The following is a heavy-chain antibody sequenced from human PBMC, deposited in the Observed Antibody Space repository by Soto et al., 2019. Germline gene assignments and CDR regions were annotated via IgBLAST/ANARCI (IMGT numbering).Heavy chain of an antibody. CDR1: GFTFSSYA. D-gene: IGHD6-19*01. V-gene: IGHV3-23*01. Sequence: HPGGSLRLSCAASGFTFSSYAMSWVRQAPGKGLEWVSAISGSDGSTYYADSVKGRFTISRDTSKNTLYLQMNSLRVEDTAVYYCAKGPPSYSSGYYWFDPWGQGTLVTVSS. CDR2: ISGSDGST. CDR3: AKGPPSYSSGYYWFDP. J-gene: IGHJ5*02.